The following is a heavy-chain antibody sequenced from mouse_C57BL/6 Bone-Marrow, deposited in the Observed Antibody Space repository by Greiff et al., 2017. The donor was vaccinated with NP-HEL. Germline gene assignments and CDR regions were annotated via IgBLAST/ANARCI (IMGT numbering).Heavy chain of an antibody. D-gene: IGHD3-2*02. CDR1: GFSLTSYG. Sequence: VQLQQSGPGLVQPSQSLSITCTVSGFSLTSYGVHWVRQSPGKGLEWLGVIWSGGSTDYNAAFISRLSISKDNSKSQVFFKMNSLQADDTAIYYWASRKTAQAAWFAYWGQGTLVTVSA. CDR2: IWSGGST. V-gene: IGHV2-2*01. J-gene: IGHJ3*01. CDR3: ASRKTAQAAWFAY.